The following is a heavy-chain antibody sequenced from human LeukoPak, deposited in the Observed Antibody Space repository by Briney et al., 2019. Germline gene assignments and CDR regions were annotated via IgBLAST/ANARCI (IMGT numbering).Heavy chain of an antibody. Sequence: ASVKVSCKVSGYTLTELSMRWVRQAPGKGPGWMGGFDTEDGGTIYAQKFQGRVTMTEDTSTDTAYMELSSLRSEDTAVYYCATDNKYHLLLGYWGQGTLVTVSS. V-gene: IGHV1-24*01. D-gene: IGHD2-2*01. CDR2: FDTEDGGT. J-gene: IGHJ4*02. CDR3: ATDNKYHLLLGY. CDR1: GYTLTELS.